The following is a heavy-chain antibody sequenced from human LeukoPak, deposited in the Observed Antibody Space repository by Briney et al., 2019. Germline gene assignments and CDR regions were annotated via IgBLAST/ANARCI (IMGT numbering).Heavy chain of an antibody. Sequence: SGPTLVSPLQTPSLTCTFSGCSSRTNEVGMGWIRQAPGKAMERIPLSSWDDGKRYSPSLKSRLTITKDTSKNQVVLTLTNMDPVDTATYYCAHRLRVTTIGWYFDFWGRGTLVTVSS. CDR2: SSWDDGK. D-gene: IGHD4-17*01. CDR3: AHRLRVTTIGWYFDF. J-gene: IGHJ2*01. CDR1: GCSSRTNEVG. V-gene: IGHV2-5*02.